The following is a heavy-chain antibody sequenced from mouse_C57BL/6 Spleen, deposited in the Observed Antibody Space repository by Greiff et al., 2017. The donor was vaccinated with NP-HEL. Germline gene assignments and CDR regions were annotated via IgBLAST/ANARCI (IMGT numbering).Heavy chain of an antibody. CDR2: SRNKANDYTT. CDR1: GFTFSDFY. J-gene: IGHJ4*01. Sequence: EVQVVESGGGLVQSGRSLRLSCATSGFTFSDFYMEWVRQAPGKGLEWIAASRNKANDYTTEYSASVKGRFIVSRDTSQSILYLQMNALRAEDTAIYYCARDPYYDYDGAMDYWGQGTSVTVSS. CDR3: ARDPYYDYDGAMDY. D-gene: IGHD2-4*01. V-gene: IGHV7-1*01.